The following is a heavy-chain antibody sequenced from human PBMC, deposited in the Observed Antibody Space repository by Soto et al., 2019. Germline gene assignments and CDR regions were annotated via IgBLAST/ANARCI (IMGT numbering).Heavy chain of an antibody. Sequence: EVQLVESGGGLVQPGRSLRLSCAASGFTFDDYAMHWVRQAPGKGLEWVSGISWNSGSIGYADSVKGRFTISRDNAKNSLYLQMDSLRAEDTALYYCAKEYYYGSGSYYGFHWYFDLCGRGTLVTVSS. V-gene: IGHV3-9*01. CDR1: GFTFDDYA. CDR3: AKEYYYGSGSYYGFHWYFDL. D-gene: IGHD3-10*01. J-gene: IGHJ2*01. CDR2: ISWNSGSI.